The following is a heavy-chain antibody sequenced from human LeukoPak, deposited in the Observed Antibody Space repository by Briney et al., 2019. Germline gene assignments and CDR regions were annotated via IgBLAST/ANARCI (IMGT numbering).Heavy chain of an antibody. V-gene: IGHV4-31*03. D-gene: IGHD2-15*01. CDR2: IFFSGST. J-gene: IGHJ3*01. Sequence: SQTLSLTCTVSGVSISSGGHYWSWIRQHPGKGLEWIGYIFFSGSTYYNPSLESRVNISVDTSENQFSLKVTSVTAADTAVYYCARVVAGLAALDVWGQGTVVTVSS. CDR1: GVSISSGGHY. CDR3: ARVVAGLAALDV.